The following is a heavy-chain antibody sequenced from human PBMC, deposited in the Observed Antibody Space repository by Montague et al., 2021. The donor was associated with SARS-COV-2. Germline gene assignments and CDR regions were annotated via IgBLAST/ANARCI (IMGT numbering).Heavy chain of an antibody. J-gene: IGHJ3*02. CDR1: GGSISSGGYY. D-gene: IGHD3-22*01. Sequence: TLSLTCTVSGGSISSGGYYWSWIRQHPGKGLEWIGYIYYSGSTXXNPSLKSRVTISVDTSKNQFSLKLSSVTAADTAVYYCAGVRITMIVVVDAFDIWGQGTMVTVSS. V-gene: IGHV4-31*03. CDR2: IYYSGST. CDR3: AGVRITMIVVVDAFDI.